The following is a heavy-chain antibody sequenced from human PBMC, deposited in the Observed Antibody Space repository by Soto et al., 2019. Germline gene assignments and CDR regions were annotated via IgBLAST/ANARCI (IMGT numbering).Heavy chain of an antibody. CDR2: IYWVDDK. CDR3: AYCGYYSSSWFPDY. CDR1: GFSLTTNGVG. D-gene: IGHD6-13*01. V-gene: IGHV2-5*02. Sequence: QITLKESGPSLVKPTQTLTLTCTFSGFSLTTNGVGVGWIRQSPGEALEWLALIYWVDDKRYSPSLKSRLTITKDTSKNQVVLTMTNMDSVDTATYYCAYCGYYSSSWFPDYWGQGTLVTVSS. J-gene: IGHJ4*02.